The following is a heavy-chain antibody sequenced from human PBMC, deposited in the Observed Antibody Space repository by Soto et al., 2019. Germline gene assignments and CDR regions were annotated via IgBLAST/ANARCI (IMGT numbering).Heavy chain of an antibody. CDR3: ARSVAVPGAHIDY. V-gene: IGHV4-59*01. J-gene: IGHJ4*02. CDR1: GGSIRGSY. Sequence: PSETLSLTCIVSGGSIRGSYCSWIRQSPGKGLEWLGYVYYTGSTNYSPSLRSRVSISVDTSKNESSLRLSSVTAADTAVYFCARSVAVPGAHIDYWGQGTQVTVSS. D-gene: IGHD6-19*01. CDR2: VYYTGST.